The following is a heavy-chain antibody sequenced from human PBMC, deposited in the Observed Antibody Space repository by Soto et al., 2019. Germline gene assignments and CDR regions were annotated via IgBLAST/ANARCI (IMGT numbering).Heavy chain of an antibody. CDR1: GFTFSSYT. V-gene: IGHV3-48*02. CDR2: ISRSSTTI. Sequence: EVQLVESGGGLVQPGGSLRLSCAASGFTFSSYTMNWVRQAPGKGLEWVSYISRSSTTIYYADSVKGRFTISRDNAKNSLYLQMNSLRDEDTTVYYCARDGGQQLVFDSWGQGTLVTVSS. D-gene: IGHD6-13*01. CDR3: ARDGGQQLVFDS. J-gene: IGHJ4*02.